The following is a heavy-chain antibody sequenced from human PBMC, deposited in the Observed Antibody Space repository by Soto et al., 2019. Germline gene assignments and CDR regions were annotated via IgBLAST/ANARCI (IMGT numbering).Heavy chain of an antibody. CDR2: INHSGST. CDR1: GGSFRGYY. D-gene: IGHD2-8*01. V-gene: IGHV4-34*01. CDR3: EGAPLHTCPGDNGDYYFSGMDV. J-gene: IGHJ6*02. Sequence: SETLSLTCAVYGGSFRGYYWSWIRQPPGKGLEWIGEINHSGSTNYNPSLKSRVTISVDTSKNQCSLKLSSVTAADTAVYYFEGAPLHTCPGDNGDYYFSGMDVGCQGATVTVSS.